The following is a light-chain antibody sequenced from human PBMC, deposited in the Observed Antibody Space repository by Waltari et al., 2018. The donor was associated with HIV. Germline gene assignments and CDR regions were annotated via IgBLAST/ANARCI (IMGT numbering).Light chain of an antibody. CDR2: AAS. CDR1: QGIGND. V-gene: IGKV1-6*01. J-gene: IGKJ3*01. CDR3: LQDGSFPLT. Sequence: QSPSVGDRVTITCRASQGIGNDLGWYQQKSGRAPKVLIYAASTLQSGVPSRFSGSRSGTDFTLTISSLQPEDSATYYCLQDGSFPLTFGPGTKVDV.